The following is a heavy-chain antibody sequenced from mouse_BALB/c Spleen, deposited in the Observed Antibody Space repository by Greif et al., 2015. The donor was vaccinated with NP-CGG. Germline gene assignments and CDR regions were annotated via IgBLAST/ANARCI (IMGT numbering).Heavy chain of an antibody. CDR1: GFSLTSYG. V-gene: IGHV2-9*02. CDR2: IWXGGST. Sequence: VKVVDSGPGLVAPSQSLSNTCTVSGFSLTSYGVHWVRQPPGKGLEWLGVIWXGGSTNYNSALMSRLSTSKDNSKSQVFLKMNSLQTDDTAMYYCARDGYYAMDYWGQGTSVTVSS. J-gene: IGHJ4*01. CDR3: ARDGYYAMDY.